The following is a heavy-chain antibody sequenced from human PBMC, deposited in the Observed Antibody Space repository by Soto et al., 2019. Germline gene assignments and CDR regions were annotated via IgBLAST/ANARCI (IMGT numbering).Heavy chain of an antibody. J-gene: IGHJ6*02. CDR2: VYYSGST. D-gene: IGHD3-16*01. CDR3: ARDGGSAVRDYYYYGMDV. V-gene: IGHV4-59*01. CDR1: GGSISSYY. Sequence: SETLSLTCTVSGGSISSYYWSWIRQPPGKGLEWIGYVYYSGSTNYNPSLKSRVTISVDTSKNQFSLKLSSVTAADTAVYYCARDGGSAVRDYYYYGMDVWGQGTTVTVSS.